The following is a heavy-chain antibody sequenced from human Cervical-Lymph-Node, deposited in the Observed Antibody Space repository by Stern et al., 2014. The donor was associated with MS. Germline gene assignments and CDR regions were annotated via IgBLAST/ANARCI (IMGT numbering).Heavy chain of an antibody. CDR1: GGSLSSGDYY. J-gene: IGHJ4*02. CDR2: IYYSGST. V-gene: IGHV4-30-4*01. Sequence: QVQLQESGPGLVKPSQTLSLTCTVSGGSLSSGDYYWSWIRQPPGKGLEWIGYIYYSGSTYYNPSLKSRVTISVDTSKNQFSLKLSSVTAADTAVYYCARDSSGYYSNFDYWGQGTLVTVSS. D-gene: IGHD3-22*01. CDR3: ARDSSGYYSNFDY.